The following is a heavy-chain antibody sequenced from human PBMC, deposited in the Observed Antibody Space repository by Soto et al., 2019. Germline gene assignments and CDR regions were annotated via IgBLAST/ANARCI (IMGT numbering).Heavy chain of an antibody. CDR2: ISSSSSYI. Sequence: KPGGSLRLSCAASGFTFSSYSMNWVRQAPGKGLEWVSSISSSSSYIYYADSVKGRFTISRDNAKNSLYLQMNSLRAEDTAVYYCARDQSSSWYYYAFDIWGQGTMVTVSS. J-gene: IGHJ3*02. CDR3: ARDQSSSWYYYAFDI. D-gene: IGHD6-13*01. V-gene: IGHV3-21*01. CDR1: GFTFSSYS.